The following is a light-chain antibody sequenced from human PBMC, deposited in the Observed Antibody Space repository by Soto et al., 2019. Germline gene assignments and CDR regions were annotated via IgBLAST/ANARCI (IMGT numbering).Light chain of an antibody. CDR2: WAS. V-gene: IGKV4-1*01. CDR1: QSVLYSSNDKDF. Sequence: DIVMTQSPDSLAVSLGERATIDCKSSQSVLYSSNDKDFLAWYQHKPGQPPKLLIYWASTRESGVPDRFSGSGSGTDFTLTISSLQAADVAVYYCQQYYSTPRTFGQGTKVDI. J-gene: IGKJ1*01. CDR3: QQYYSTPRT.